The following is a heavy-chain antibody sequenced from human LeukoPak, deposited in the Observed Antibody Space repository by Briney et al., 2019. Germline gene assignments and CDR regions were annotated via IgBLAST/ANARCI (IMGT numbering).Heavy chain of an antibody. CDR3: AKDSRPTIAVAGFDY. CDR2: ISGSGTRT. Sequence: AGGSQRLXCSVSGFTFNNYAMNWVRQAPGKGLGSVSGISGSGTRTYYADSVKGRFTISRDNSKNTLYLQMNNLRAEDMAVYFCAKDSRPTIAVAGFDYWGQGTLVTVSS. D-gene: IGHD6-19*01. V-gene: IGHV3-23*01. J-gene: IGHJ4*02. CDR1: GFTFNNYA.